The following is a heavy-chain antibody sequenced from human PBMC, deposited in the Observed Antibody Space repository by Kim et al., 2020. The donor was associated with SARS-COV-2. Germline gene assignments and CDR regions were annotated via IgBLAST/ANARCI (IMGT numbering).Heavy chain of an antibody. J-gene: IGHJ3*02. CDR3: ARAKLPDAFDI. V-gene: IGHV4-59*01. Sequence: SETLSLTCTVSGGSISSYYWSWIRQPPGKGLEWIGYIYYSGSTNYNPSLKSRVIISVDTTRNQFSLKLSSVTAADTAVYYCARAKLPDAFDIWGQGTMVTVSS. CDR1: GGSISSYY. D-gene: IGHD1-7*01. CDR2: IYYSGST.